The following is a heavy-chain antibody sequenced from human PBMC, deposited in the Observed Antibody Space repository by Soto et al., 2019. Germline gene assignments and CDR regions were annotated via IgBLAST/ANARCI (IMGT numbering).Heavy chain of an antibody. J-gene: IGHJ5*02. D-gene: IGHD3-22*01. CDR3: ARGRTNSGGYFNPFDP. Sequence: PSETLSLTCTVSGGSISSYYWSWIRQPPGKGLEWIGNIYYSGSTNYNPSLKSRVTISIDTSKNQFSLKLSSVTAADTASYYCARGRTNSGGYFNPFDPWGQGTLVTVSS. V-gene: IGHV4-59*08. CDR2: IYYSGST. CDR1: GGSISSYY.